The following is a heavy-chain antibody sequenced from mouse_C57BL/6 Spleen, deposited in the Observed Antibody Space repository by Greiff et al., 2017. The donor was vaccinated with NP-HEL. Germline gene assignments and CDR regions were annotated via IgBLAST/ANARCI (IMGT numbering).Heavy chain of an antibody. CDR2: ISSGSSTI. Sequence: EVKLMESGGGLVKPGGSLKLSCAASGFTFSDYGMHWVRQAPEKGLEWVAYISSGSSTIYYADTVKGRFTISRDNAKNTLFLQMTSLRSEDTAMYYCARNYYSNYGDYYYAMDYWGQGTSVTVSS. CDR1: GFTFSDYG. J-gene: IGHJ4*01. V-gene: IGHV5-17*01. CDR3: ARNYYSNYGDYYYAMDY. D-gene: IGHD2-5*01.